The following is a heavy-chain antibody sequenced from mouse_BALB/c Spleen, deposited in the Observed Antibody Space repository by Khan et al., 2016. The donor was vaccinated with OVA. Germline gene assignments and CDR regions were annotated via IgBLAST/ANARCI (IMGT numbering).Heavy chain of an antibody. V-gene: IGHV5-9*02. CDR3: ARDQTARATLRFAY. CDR1: GFAFSTYD. Sequence: EVELVESGGGLVKPGGSLKLSCAASGFAFSTYDMSWVRQPPEKRLVWVAAISSRGTYTYYSVSVQGRFTISRDNARNTLYLQISTLPSEATAFFYGARDQTARATLRFAYWGQGTLVTVSA. D-gene: IGHD3-2*01. CDR2: ISSRGTYT. J-gene: IGHJ3*01.